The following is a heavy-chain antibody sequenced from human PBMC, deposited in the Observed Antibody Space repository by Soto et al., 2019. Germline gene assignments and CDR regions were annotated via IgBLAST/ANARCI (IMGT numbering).Heavy chain of an antibody. CDR2: IYYSGST. J-gene: IGHJ4*02. CDR3: ARGTVLLWFGGFDY. V-gene: IGHV4-59*01. CDR1: GGSISSYY. D-gene: IGHD3-10*01. Sequence: SETLSLTCTVSGGSISSYYWSWIRQPPGKGLEWIGYIYYSGSTNYNPSLKSRVTISVDTSKNQFSLKLSSVTAADTAVYYCARGTVLLWFGGFDYWGQGTLVTVTS.